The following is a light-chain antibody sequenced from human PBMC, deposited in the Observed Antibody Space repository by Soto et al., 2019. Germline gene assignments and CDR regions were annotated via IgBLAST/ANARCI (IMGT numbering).Light chain of an antibody. CDR3: QQYGTSPPT. V-gene: IGKV3-20*01. CDR2: GAS. Sequence: EIVLTQSPGTLSLSPGKGATLSCRASQSVSSSYLGWYQQKPGQAPRLLIYGASTRATGIPDRFSGSGSGTDFTLTISRLEPEDFAVYYCQQYGTSPPTVGGGTKVEI. J-gene: IGKJ4*01. CDR1: QSVSSSY.